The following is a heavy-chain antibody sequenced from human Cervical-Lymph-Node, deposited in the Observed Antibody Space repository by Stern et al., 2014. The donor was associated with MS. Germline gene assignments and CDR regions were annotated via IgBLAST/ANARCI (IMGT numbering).Heavy chain of an antibody. CDR1: GYTFTSYT. V-gene: IGHV1-3*04. CDR2: INTGNGNT. CDR3: ARLHSSGWSFQH. D-gene: IGHD6-19*01. J-gene: IGHJ1*01. Sequence: QVQLVQSGAEAKKPGASAKASCKASGYTFTSYTMHSVPQAPGQRLEWMGWINTGNGNTKYSQKFQGRITITRDTSASTAYMELSSLRSEDTAVYYCARLHSSGWSFQHWGQGTLVTVSS.